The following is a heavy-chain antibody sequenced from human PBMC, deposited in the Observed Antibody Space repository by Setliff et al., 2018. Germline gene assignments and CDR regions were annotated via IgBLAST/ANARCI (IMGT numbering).Heavy chain of an antibody. CDR2: ISSSSSTI. V-gene: IGHV3-48*01. D-gene: IGHD1-26*01. CDR1: GFTFSSYS. J-gene: IGHJ4*02. Sequence: PGESLKISCAASGFTFSSYSMNWVRQAPGKGLEWVSYISSSSSTIYYADSVKGRFTISRDNAKNSLYLQMNSLRAEDTAVYYCARDRGSGSYFLRYFDYWGQGTLVTVS. CDR3: ARDRGSGSYFLRYFDY.